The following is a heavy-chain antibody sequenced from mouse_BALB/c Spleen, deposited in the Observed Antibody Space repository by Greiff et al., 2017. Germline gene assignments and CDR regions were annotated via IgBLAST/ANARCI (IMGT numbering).Heavy chain of an antibody. CDR2: ISSGGSYT. V-gene: IGHV5-9-4*01. CDR3: ARGMDY. J-gene: IGHJ4*01. CDR1: GFAFSSYD. Sequence: EVQLVESGGGLVKPGGSLKLSCAASGFAFSSYDMSWVRQTPEKRLEWVAEISSGGSYTYYPDTVTGRFTISRDNAKNTLYLEMSSLRSEDTAMYYCARGMDYWGQGTSVTVSS.